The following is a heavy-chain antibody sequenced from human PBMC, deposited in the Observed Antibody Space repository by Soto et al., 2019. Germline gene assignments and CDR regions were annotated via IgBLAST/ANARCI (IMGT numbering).Heavy chain of an antibody. CDR1: GFTFSSYW. Sequence: GGSLRLSCAASGFTFSSYWMHWVRQAPGKGLVWVSRINSDGSSTSYADSVKGRFTISRDNAKNTLYLQMNSLRAEDTAVYYCARARGYSGYDIENAFDIWGQGTMVTVSS. CDR2: INSDGSST. CDR3: ARARGYSGYDIENAFDI. V-gene: IGHV3-74*01. J-gene: IGHJ3*02. D-gene: IGHD5-12*01.